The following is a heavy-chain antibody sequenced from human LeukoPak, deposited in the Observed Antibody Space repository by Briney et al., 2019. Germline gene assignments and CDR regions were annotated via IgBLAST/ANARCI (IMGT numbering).Heavy chain of an antibody. CDR1: GGTFSSYA. J-gene: IGHJ6*04. Sequence: SVKVSCKASGGTFSSYAISWVRQAPGQGLEWMGGIIPIFGTANYAQRFQGRVTITADESTSTAYMELSSLRSEDTAVYYCARPVWSHSYYYGMDVWGKGTTVTVSS. D-gene: IGHD2-8*02. CDR3: ARPVWSHSYYYGMDV. CDR2: IIPIFGTA. V-gene: IGHV1-69*01.